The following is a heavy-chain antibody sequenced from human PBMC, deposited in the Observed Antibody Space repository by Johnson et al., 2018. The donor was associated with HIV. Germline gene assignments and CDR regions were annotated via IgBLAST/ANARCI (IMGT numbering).Heavy chain of an antibody. J-gene: IGHJ3*02. CDR1: GFTVSSNY. V-gene: IGHV3-15*01. D-gene: IGHD6-13*01. CDR2: IKSKSDGGTS. CDR3: TTDPIAAAGPDAFDI. Sequence: VQLVESGGGLVQPGGSLRLSCAASGFTVSSNYMSWVRQAPGKGLEWVGRIKSKSDGGTSDYAAPVKARFTISRDDSKNTLYLQMNSLKAEDTAVYYCTTDPIAAAGPDAFDIWGQGTVVTVSS.